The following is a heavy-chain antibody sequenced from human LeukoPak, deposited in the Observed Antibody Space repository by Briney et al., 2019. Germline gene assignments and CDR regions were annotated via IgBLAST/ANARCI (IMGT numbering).Heavy chain of an antibody. D-gene: IGHD2-2*01. J-gene: IGHJ5*02. CDR2: IYYSGST. CDR1: GGSSSSSRYY. Sequence: PSETLSLTCTVSGGSSSSSRYYWGWIRQPPGKGLEWIGSIYYSGSTYYNPSLKSRVTTSVDTSKNQFSLKLSSVTATDTAVYYCARHPYQLLWLSWFDPWGQGTLVTVSS. V-gene: IGHV4-39*01. CDR3: ARHPYQLLWLSWFDP.